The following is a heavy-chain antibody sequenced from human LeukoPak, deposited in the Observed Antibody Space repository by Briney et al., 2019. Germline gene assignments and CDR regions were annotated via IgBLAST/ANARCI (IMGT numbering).Heavy chain of an antibody. V-gene: IGHV3-48*01. CDR1: GFTFSSYS. CDR3: ARGKKYYDILTGYSLFDY. J-gene: IGHJ4*02. D-gene: IGHD3-9*01. CDR2: ISSSSSTI. Sequence: GGSLRLSCAASGFTFSSYSMNWVRQAPGKGLEWVSYISSSSSTIYYADSVKGRFTISRDNAKNSLYLQMNSLRAEDTAVYYCARGKKYYDILTGYSLFDYWGQGTLVTVSS.